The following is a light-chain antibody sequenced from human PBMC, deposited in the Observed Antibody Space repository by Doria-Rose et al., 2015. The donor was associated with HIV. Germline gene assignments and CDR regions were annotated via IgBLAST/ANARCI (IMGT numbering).Light chain of an antibody. CDR2: LGS. Sequence: IQPPLSLPVTPGEPASISCRSSQSLLHRNGYNYLDWYLQKPGQSPQLLIYLGSNRASGVPDRVSGSGSGTDFTLKISRVEAEDVGVYYCMQALQTPYTFGQGTKLEIK. CDR3: MQALQTPYT. J-gene: IGKJ2*01. V-gene: IGKV2-28*01. CDR1: QSLLHRNGYNY.